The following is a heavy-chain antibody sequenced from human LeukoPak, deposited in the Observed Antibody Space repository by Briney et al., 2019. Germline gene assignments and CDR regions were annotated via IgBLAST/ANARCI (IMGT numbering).Heavy chain of an antibody. D-gene: IGHD2-21*02. CDR3: AKEGPYCCGDCYGVFDY. J-gene: IGHJ4*02. Sequence: GGSLRLSCAGSGFTFSNYAVTWVRQAPGKGLEWVSLISNRGGTTYYADSVKGRFTISRDNSKNTLYLQMNSLRAEDTAVYYCAKEGPYCCGDCYGVFDYWGQGTLVTVSS. V-gene: IGHV3-23*01. CDR2: ISNRGGTT. CDR1: GFTFSNYA.